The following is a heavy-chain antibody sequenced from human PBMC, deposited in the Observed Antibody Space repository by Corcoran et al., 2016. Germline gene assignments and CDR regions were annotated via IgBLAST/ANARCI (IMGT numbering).Heavy chain of an antibody. CDR2: IKSKTDGGTT. V-gene: IGHV3-15*01. D-gene: IGHD3-16*02. Sequence: EVQLVESGGGLVKPGESLRLSCAASGFTFSNAWMSWVRQAPGKGLEWVGRIKSKTDGGTTDYATPVKGRFTISRDDSKNTLYLQMNSLKTEDTAVYYCTTGPMITFGGVIVMGWGQGTLVTVSS. CDR1: GFTFSNAW. CDR3: TTGPMITFGGVIVMG. J-gene: IGHJ4*02.